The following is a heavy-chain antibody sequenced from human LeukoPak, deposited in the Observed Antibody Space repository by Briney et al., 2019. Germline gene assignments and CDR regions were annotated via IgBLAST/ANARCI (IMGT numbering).Heavy chain of an antibody. D-gene: IGHD6-13*01. CDR2: IYHSGST. V-gene: IGHV4-30-2*01. CDR1: GGSISSGGYY. CDR3: ARTAAGAESPFDY. J-gene: IGHJ4*02. Sequence: SETLSLTCTVSGGSISSGGYYWSWIRQPPGKGLEWIGYIYHSGSTYYNPSLKSRVTISVDRSKNQFSLKLSSVTAADTAVYYCARTAAGAESPFDYWGQGTLVTVSS.